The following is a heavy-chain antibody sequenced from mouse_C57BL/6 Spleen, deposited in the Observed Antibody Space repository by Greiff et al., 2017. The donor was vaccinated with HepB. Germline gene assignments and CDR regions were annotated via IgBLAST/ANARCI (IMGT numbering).Heavy chain of an antibody. CDR2: IRNKANNHAT. V-gene: IGHV6-6*01. J-gene: IGHJ1*03. CDR3: TRLANWDWYFDV. CDR1: GFTFSDAW. D-gene: IGHD4-1*01. Sequence: EVQGVESGGGLVQPGGSMKLSCAASGFTFSDAWMDWVRQSPEKGLEWVAEIRNKANNHATYYAESVKGRFTISRDDSKSSVYLQMNSLRAEDTGIYYCTRLANWDWYFDVWGTGTTVTVSS.